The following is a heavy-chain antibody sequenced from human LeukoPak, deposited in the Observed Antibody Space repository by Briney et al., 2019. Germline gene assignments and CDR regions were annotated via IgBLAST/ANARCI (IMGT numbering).Heavy chain of an antibody. V-gene: IGHV4-59*01. J-gene: IGHJ4*02. D-gene: IGHD2-15*01. CDR3: ARGDIAFDY. Sequence: PSETLSLTCSVSDGSINSYYWNWIRQPPGKGLEWIGYIYYSGSTNYNPSLKSRVTISVDTSKNQFSLKLSSVTAADTAVYYCARGDIAFDYWGQGTLVTVSS. CDR1: DGSINSYY. CDR2: IYYSGST.